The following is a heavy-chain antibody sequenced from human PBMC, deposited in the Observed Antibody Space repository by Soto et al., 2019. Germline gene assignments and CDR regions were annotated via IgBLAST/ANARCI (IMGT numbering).Heavy chain of an antibody. D-gene: IGHD2-2*02. CDR3: ARQGYCSNTACYTVDY. CDR2: IYPGDSNT. J-gene: IGHJ4*02. V-gene: IGHV5-51*01. CDR1: GYSFTNYW. Sequence: GESLKISCKGSGYSFTNYWIGWVRQMPGKGLEWMGIIYPGDSNTGYSPSFQGQVAISADKSINTAYLQWSSLKASDTAMYYCARQGYCSNTACYTVDYWGQGTLVTVSS.